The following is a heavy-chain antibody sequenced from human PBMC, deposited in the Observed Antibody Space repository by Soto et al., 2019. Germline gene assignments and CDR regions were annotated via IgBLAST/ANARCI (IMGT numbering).Heavy chain of an antibody. V-gene: IGHV3-30-3*01. Sequence: GGSLRLSCAASGFTFSSYAMHWVRQAPGKGLEWVAVISYDGSNKYYADSVKGRFTISRDNSKNTLYLQMNSLRAEDTAVYYGAREDTAMVVFDYWGQGTLVTVSS. CDR3: AREDTAMVVFDY. D-gene: IGHD5-18*01. CDR1: GFTFSSYA. J-gene: IGHJ4*02. CDR2: ISYDGSNK.